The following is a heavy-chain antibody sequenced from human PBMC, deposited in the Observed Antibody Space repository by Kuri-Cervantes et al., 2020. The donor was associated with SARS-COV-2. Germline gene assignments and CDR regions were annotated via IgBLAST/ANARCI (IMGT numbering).Heavy chain of an antibody. D-gene: IGHD6-13*01. J-gene: IGHJ6*02. V-gene: IGHV3-23*01. CDR2: ISGSGGST. CDR3: ARDLRQQLAYGMDV. Sequence: ETLSLTCAASGFTFSSYAMSWVRQAPGKGLEWVSAISGSGGSTYYADSVKGRFTISRDNSKNTLYLQMNSLRAEDTAVYYCARDLRQQLAYGMDVWGQGTTVTVSS. CDR1: GFTFSSYA.